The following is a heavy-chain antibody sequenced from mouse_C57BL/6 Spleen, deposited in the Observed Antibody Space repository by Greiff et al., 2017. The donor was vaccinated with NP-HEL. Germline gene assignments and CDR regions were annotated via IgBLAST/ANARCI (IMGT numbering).Heavy chain of an antibody. V-gene: IGHV1-15*01. CDR2: IDPECGGT. D-gene: IGHD1-1*01. CDR3: TDYYGTWFAY. Sequence: VQLQQSGAELVRPGASVTLSCKASGYTFTDYEMHWVKQKPVHGLEWIGAIDPECGGTAYNQTFKGKGILTADKSSSTAYLELRIRTSVDSAVYYCTDYYGTWFAYWGQGTLVTVSA. CDR1: GYTFTDYE. J-gene: IGHJ3*01.